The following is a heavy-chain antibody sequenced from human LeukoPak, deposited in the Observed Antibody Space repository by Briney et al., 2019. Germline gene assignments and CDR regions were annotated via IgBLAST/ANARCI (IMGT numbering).Heavy chain of an antibody. J-gene: IGHJ4*02. CDR1: GGSFSGCY. CDR3: ARVGVTPVPDY. V-gene: IGHV4-34*01. CDR2: INHSGST. D-gene: IGHD4-23*01. Sequence: SETLSLTCAVYGGSFSGCYWSWIRQPPGKGLEWIGEINHSGSTNYNPSLKSRVTISVDTSKNQFSLKLSSVTAADTAVYYCARVGVTPVPDYWGQGTLVTVSS.